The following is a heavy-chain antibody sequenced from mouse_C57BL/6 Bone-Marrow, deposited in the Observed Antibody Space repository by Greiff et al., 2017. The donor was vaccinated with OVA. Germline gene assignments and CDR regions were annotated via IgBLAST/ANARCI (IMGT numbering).Heavy chain of an antibody. D-gene: IGHD3-3*01. Sequence: DVQLVESGGGLVQPGGSMRLSCVASGFTFSNYWMNWVRQSPEKGLEWVAQIRLKSDNYATHYAESVKGRFTISRDDSKSSVYLQMNNLRAEDTGIYYCTEGPYWYFDVWGTGTTVTVSS. J-gene: IGHJ1*03. V-gene: IGHV6-3*01. CDR1: GFTFSNYW. CDR2: IRLKSDNYAT. CDR3: TEGPYWYFDV.